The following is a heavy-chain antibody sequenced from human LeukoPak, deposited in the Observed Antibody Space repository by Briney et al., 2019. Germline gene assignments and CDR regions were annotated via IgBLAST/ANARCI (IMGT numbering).Heavy chain of an antibody. J-gene: IGHJ5*02. V-gene: IGHV4-59*08. CDR1: GGSISTYY. CDR3: ARSGFMGDYDWFDP. CDR2: IFYSGTT. D-gene: IGHD3-16*01. Sequence: SETLSLTCTGSGGSISTYYWSWIRQPPGKGLEWIGYIFYSGTTKYSSSLKSRVTISLDTSKNQFSLRLSSVTAADTAVYYCARSGFMGDYDWFDPWGQGILVTVSS.